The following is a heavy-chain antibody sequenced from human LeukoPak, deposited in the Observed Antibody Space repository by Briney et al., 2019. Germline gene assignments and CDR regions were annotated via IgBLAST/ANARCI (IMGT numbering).Heavy chain of an antibody. D-gene: IGHD3-9*01. V-gene: IGHV3-23*01. CDR3: AKAPGLRYFDF. CDR1: GFTFGTYA. Sequence: GGSLRLSCAASGFTFGTYALSWVGKVQGKGLDWVSAISGSGGSTYYADSVKGRLTISRDNSKNTLYLQMNSLRAEDTAVYYCAKAPGLRYFDFWGQGTLVTVSS. CDR2: ISGSGGST. J-gene: IGHJ4*02.